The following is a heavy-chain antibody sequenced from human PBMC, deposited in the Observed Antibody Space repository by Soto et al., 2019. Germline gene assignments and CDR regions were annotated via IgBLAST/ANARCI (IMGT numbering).Heavy chain of an antibody. CDR1: GYTFTSYA. CDR3: ARGPGGPDGPGDY. V-gene: IGHV1-3*01. CDR2: INAGNGNT. D-gene: IGHD2-15*01. Sequence: QVQLVQSGAEVKKPGASVKVSCKASGYTFTSYAMHWVRQAPGQRLEWMGWINAGNGNTKYSQKFQGRVTITRDTSASTAYTELSSLRSEDPAVYYCARGPGGPDGPGDYWGQGTLVTVSS. J-gene: IGHJ4*02.